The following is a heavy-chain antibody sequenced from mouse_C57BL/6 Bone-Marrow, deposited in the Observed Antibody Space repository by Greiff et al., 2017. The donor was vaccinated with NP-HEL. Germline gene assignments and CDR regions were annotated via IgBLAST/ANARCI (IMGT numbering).Heavy chain of an antibody. J-gene: IGHJ3*01. Sequence: VQLQQSGAELVKPGASVKLSCTASGFNIKDYYMHWVKQRTEQGLEWIGRIDPEDGETKYAPKFQGKATITADPASNTAYLQLSILTAEDTAVYYCARRDGPAWFAYWGQGTLVTVSA. V-gene: IGHV14-2*01. CDR2: IDPEDGET. CDR1: GFNIKDYY. CDR3: ARRDGPAWFAY. D-gene: IGHD2-3*01.